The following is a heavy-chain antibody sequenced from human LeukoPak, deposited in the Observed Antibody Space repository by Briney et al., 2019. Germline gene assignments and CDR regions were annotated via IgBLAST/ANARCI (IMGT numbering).Heavy chain of an antibody. Sequence: GGSLRLSCSASGFTFSSYAMSWVRQAPGKGLEWVSAISGSGGSTYYADSVKGRFTISRDNSKNTLYLQMNSLRAEDTAVYYCAKVIVGVYWFDPWGQGTLVTVSS. CDR1: GFTFSSYA. V-gene: IGHV3-23*01. CDR3: AKVIVGVYWFDP. CDR2: ISGSGGST. D-gene: IGHD2-15*01. J-gene: IGHJ5*02.